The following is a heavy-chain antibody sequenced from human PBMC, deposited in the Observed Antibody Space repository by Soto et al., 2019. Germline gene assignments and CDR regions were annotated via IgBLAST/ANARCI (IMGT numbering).Heavy chain of an antibody. V-gene: IGHV3-66*01. CDR1: GFTVSSNY. CDR3: ARDSVYCSGGSCYSDAFDI. D-gene: IGHD2-15*01. J-gene: IGHJ3*02. CDR2: IYSGGST. Sequence: GGSLRLSCAASGFTVSSNYMSWVRQAPGKGLEWVSVIYSGGSTYYADSVKGRFTISRDNAKNSLYLQMNSLRAEDTAVYYCARDSVYCSGGSCYSDAFDIWGQGTMVTVSS.